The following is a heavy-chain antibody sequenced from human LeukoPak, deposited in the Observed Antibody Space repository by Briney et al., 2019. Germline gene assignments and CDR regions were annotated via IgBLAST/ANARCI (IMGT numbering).Heavy chain of an antibody. Sequence: GGSLRLSCAASGFTVSSNYMSWVRQAPGKGLEWVSVIYSGGSTYYADSVKGRFTISRDNSKNTLYLQMNSLRAEDTAVYYCARLYYDSSGPYWGQGTLVTVSS. J-gene: IGHJ4*02. CDR3: ARLYYDSSGPY. V-gene: IGHV3-66*01. CDR1: GFTVSSNY. D-gene: IGHD3-22*01. CDR2: IYSGGST.